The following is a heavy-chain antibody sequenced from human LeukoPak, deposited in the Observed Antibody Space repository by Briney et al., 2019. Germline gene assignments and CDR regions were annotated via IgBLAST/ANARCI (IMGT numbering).Heavy chain of an antibody. Sequence: GSLRLSCAASGFTFSSYWMHWVRQAPGKGLVWVSRINSDGSSTSYADSVKGRFTISRDNAKNTLYLQMNSLRAEDTAVYYCARDKDGSSSEYYYYYMDVWGKGTTVTVSS. CDR1: GFTFSSYW. V-gene: IGHV3-74*01. CDR3: ARDKDGSSSEYYYYYMDV. CDR2: INSDGSST. D-gene: IGHD6-6*01. J-gene: IGHJ6*03.